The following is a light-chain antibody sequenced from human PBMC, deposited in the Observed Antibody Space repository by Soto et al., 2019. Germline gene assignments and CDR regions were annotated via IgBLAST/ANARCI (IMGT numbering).Light chain of an antibody. V-gene: IGKV3-15*01. Sequence: IRMTQSPAVLSVSPGESAALSCGASQSVSSHVVWYQQKPGQAPRLLISDSSTRDTGIPARFSGSGSGTEFTLTINSLQSEDFAVYYCQQYNNWPRTFGQGTKVDIK. CDR1: QSVSSH. J-gene: IGKJ1*01. CDR3: QQYNNWPRT. CDR2: DSS.